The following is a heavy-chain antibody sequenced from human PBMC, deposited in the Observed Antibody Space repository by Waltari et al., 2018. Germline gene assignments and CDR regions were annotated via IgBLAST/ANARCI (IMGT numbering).Heavy chain of an antibody. D-gene: IGHD3-3*01. V-gene: IGHV4-38-2*01. J-gene: IGHJ5*02. Sequence: QVQLQESGPGLVKPSETLSLTCAVSGYSISSGYYWGWFRQPPGKGRAWIGSIYHSGSTYYNPSLKSRVTISVDTSKNQFSLKLSSVTAADTAVYYCARGQQRNYDCWSGYYPANWFDPWGQGTLVTVSS. CDR3: ARGQQRNYDCWSGYYPANWFDP. CDR2: IYHSGST. CDR1: GYSISSGYY.